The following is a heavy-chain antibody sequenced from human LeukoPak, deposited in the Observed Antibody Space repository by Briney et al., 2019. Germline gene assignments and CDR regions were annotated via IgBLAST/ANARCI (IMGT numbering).Heavy chain of an antibody. Sequence: SETLSLTYTVSGGSISSSSYYWGWIRQPPGKGLEWIGSIYYSGSTYYNPSLKSRVTISVDTSKNQFSLKLSSVTAADTAVYYCARDYDFWSASWFDPWGQGTLVTVSS. CDR2: IYYSGST. D-gene: IGHD3-3*01. V-gene: IGHV4-39*01. CDR3: ARDYDFWSASWFDP. J-gene: IGHJ5*02. CDR1: GGSISSSSYY.